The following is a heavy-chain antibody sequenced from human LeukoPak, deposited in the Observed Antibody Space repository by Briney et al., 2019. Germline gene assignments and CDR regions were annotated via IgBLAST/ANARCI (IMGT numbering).Heavy chain of an antibody. CDR1: AFTFSSYA. Sequence: GGSLRLSCAASAFTFSSYAMSWVRQAPGKGLEWVSAISGSGGSTYYADSVKGRFTISRDNSKNTLYLQMNSLRAEDTAVYYCASYYGRNYYYYYGMDVWGQGTTVTVSS. D-gene: IGHD3-10*01. J-gene: IGHJ6*02. CDR2: ISGSGGST. V-gene: IGHV3-23*01. CDR3: ASYYGRNYYYYYGMDV.